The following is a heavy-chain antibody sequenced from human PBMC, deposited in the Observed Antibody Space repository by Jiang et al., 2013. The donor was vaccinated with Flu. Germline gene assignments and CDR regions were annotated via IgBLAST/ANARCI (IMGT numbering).Heavy chain of an antibody. V-gene: IGHV4-39*01. CDR1: GASISSDSY. CDR2: SYHRDTT. CDR3: ARHSGRPLYYDY. Sequence: GLVKPSETLSLTCSVSGASISSDSYWGWIRQPPGKGLEWIGSSYHRDTTYYNPSLESRVTVPVDTSKNQFSLKLSSVTAADTAVYYCARHSGRPLYYDYWGQGTLVTVSS. J-gene: IGHJ4*02. D-gene: IGHD6-25*01.